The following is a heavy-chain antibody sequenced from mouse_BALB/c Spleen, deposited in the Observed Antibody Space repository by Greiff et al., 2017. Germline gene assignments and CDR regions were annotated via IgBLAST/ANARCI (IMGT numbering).Heavy chain of an antibody. V-gene: IGHV1-54*01. Sequence: VQLQQSGAELVRPGTSVKVSCKASGYAFTNYLIEWVKQRPGQGLEWIGVINPGSGGTNYNEKFKGKATLTADKSSSTAYMQLSSLTSDDSAVYFCARRGSYGFADWGQGTLVTVSA. CDR3: ARRGSYGFAD. J-gene: IGHJ3*01. D-gene: IGHD1-1*02. CDR1: GYAFTNYL. CDR2: INPGSGGT.